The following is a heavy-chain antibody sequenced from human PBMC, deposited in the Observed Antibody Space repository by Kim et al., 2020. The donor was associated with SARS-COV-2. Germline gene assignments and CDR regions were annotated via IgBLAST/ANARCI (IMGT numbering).Heavy chain of an antibody. CDR1: GFTFSSYG. Sequence: GGSLRLSCAASGFTFSSYGMHWVRQAPGKGLEWVAVISYDGSNKYYADSVKGRFTISRDNSKNTLYLQMNSLRAEDTAVYYCAKDRRYSSGWYPRGYFDYWGQGTLVTVSS. CDR2: ISYDGSNK. V-gene: IGHV3-30*18. D-gene: IGHD6-19*01. CDR3: AKDRRYSSGWYPRGYFDY. J-gene: IGHJ4*02.